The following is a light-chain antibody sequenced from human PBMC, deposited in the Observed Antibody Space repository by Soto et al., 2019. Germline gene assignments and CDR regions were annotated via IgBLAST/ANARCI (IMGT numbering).Light chain of an antibody. CDR1: QRLSSN. CDR2: GAS. CDR3: QQSHSGIT. J-gene: IGKJ5*01. Sequence: EIVMTQSPATLSVSPGERATLSCRASQRLSSNLAWYQQKPGQAPRLLIYGASTRATGIPARFSGGGSGTDFTLTISSLQPEDFATYYCQQSHSGITFGQGTRLEIK. V-gene: IGKV3-15*01.